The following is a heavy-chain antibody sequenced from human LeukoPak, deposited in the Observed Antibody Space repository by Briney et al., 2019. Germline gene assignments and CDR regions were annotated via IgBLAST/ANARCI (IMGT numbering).Heavy chain of an antibody. V-gene: IGHV4-59*01. CDR2: IYYSGST. J-gene: IGHJ6*03. CDR1: GGSISSYY. Sequence: SETLSLTCTVSGGSISSYYWSWIRQPPGKGLEWIGYIYYSGSTNYNPSLKSRVTISVDTSKNQFSLKLSSVTAADTAVYYCARVLAAGHYYYYYYMDVWGKGTTVTISS. CDR3: ARVLAAGHYYYYYYMDV. D-gene: IGHD6-13*01.